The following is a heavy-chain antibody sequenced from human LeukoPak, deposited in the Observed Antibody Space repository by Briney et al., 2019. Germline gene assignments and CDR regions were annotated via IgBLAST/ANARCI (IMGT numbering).Heavy chain of an antibody. J-gene: IGHJ4*02. CDR1: GGSISSSSYY. Sequence: PSETLSHTCTVSGGSISSSSYYWGWIRQPPGKGLEWIGSIYYSGSTYYNPSLKSRVTIAVDTSKNQFSLKLSSVTAADTAVYYCAGHTSWGGYYFDYWGQGTLVTVSS. CDR2: IYYSGST. CDR3: AGHTSWGGYYFDY. V-gene: IGHV4-39*01. D-gene: IGHD2-2*01.